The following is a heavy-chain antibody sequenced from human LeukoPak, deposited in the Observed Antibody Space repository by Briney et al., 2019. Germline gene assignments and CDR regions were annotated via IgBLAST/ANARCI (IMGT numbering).Heavy chain of an antibody. CDR2: ISWDGSTT. V-gene: IGHV3-43D*03. J-gene: IGHJ4*02. CDR1: GFTFDDYA. CDR3: AKDTDSSGYYSGYFDY. Sequence: SGGSLRLSCAASGFTFDDYAMHWVRQAPGKGLEWVSLISWDGSTTYYADSVKGRFTISRDNSKNSLYLQMNSLRVEDTALYYCAKDTDSSGYYSGYFDYWGQGTLVTVPS. D-gene: IGHD3-22*01.